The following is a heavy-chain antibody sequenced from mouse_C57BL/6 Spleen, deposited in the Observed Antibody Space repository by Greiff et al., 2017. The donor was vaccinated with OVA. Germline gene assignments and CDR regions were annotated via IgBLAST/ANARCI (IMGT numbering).Heavy chain of an antibody. CDR3: ARSGIYYDYDDYAMDY. J-gene: IGHJ4*01. V-gene: IGHV1-78*01. CDR2: IYTRDGST. D-gene: IGHD2-4*01. CDR1: GYTFTDHT. Sequence: QVQLQQSDAELVKPGASVKISCKVSGYTFTDHTIHWMKQRPEQGLEWIGYIYTRDGSTKYNEKFKGKATLTADKSSSTAYMQLNSLTSEDSAVYFCARSGIYYDYDDYAMDYWGQGTSVTVSS.